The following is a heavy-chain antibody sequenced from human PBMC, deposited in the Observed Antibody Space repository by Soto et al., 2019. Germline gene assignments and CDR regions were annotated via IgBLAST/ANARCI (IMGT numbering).Heavy chain of an antibody. CDR2: ISGSGGST. V-gene: IGHV3-23*01. J-gene: IGHJ4*02. CDR3: AKPPKTPRVVVAAINFDY. Sequence: GGSLRLSCAASGFTFSSYAMSWVRQAPGKGLEWVSAISGSGGSTYYADSVKGRFTISRDNSKNTLYLQMNSLRAEDTAVYYCAKPPKTPRVVVAAINFDYWGQGTLVTVSS. CDR1: GFTFSSYA. D-gene: IGHD2-15*01.